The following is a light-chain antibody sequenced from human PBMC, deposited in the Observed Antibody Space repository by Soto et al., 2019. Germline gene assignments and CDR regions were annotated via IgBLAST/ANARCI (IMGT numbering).Light chain of an antibody. CDR3: MQATELPRT. CDR1: QSLVHSDGHTY. J-gene: IGKJ1*01. Sequence: EIVMTQTPLSSPVTLGQPASISCRSSQSLVHSDGHTYLSWLHQRPGQPPRLLIYKISKRFSGVPDRFSGSGAGTEFTLEISRVEAEDVGVYYCMQATELPRTFGQGTRVEI. CDR2: KIS. V-gene: IGKV2-24*01.